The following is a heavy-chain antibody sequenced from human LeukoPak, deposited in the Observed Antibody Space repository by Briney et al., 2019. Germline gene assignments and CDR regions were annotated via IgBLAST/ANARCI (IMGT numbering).Heavy chain of an antibody. V-gene: IGHV4-4*02. CDR1: GGSISRTNW. J-gene: IGHJ4*02. D-gene: IGHD1-26*01. CDR2: ISLSGRT. Sequence: PSGTLSLTCDVSGGSISRTNWWSWVRQSPGQGLEWIGEISLSGRTNYNPSLQSRVTMSLDESKNQLSLDLASVTAADTAVYYCSRESGALSPFGYWGQGTLVTVHS. CDR3: SRESGALSPFGY.